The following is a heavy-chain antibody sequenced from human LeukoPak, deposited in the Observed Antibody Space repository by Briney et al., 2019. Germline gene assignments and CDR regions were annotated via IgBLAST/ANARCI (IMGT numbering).Heavy chain of an antibody. CDR2: IYYTGGT. D-gene: IGHD1-26*01. V-gene: IGHV4-59*01. Sequence: PSETLSLTCTVSGGSISEYYWYWIRQPPGKGLEWIGYIYYTGGTKYHPSLKSRLTISVDTSKNQFSLRLTSVTAADTAVYYCARGGNFYRGHYFDYWGQGALVTVSS. CDR3: ARGGNFYRGHYFDY. J-gene: IGHJ4*02. CDR1: GGSISEYY.